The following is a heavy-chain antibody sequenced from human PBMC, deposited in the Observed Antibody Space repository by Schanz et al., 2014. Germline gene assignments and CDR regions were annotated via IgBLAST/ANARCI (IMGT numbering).Heavy chain of an antibody. CDR1: GYSFTPFP. CDR3: ARSGSSNWYFFDY. CDR2: INAGTGNT. V-gene: IGHV1-3*01. Sequence: QVQLVQSGPEVKKPGASVRVSCKSSGYSFTPFPIHWVRQAPGQRLEWMGWINAGTGNTEYSQKFQGRVTITRDTLASTAYMEVSSLRSEDTAVYYCARSGSSNWYFFDYWGQGTLVNVSS. J-gene: IGHJ4*02. D-gene: IGHD6-13*01.